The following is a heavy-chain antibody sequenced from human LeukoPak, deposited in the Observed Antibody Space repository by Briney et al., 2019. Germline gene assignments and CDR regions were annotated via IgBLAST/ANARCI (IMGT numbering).Heavy chain of an antibody. D-gene: IGHD6-19*01. CDR3: ARGYKYSSGWYYFDY. J-gene: IGHJ4*02. V-gene: IGHV3-23*01. Sequence: GSLRLSCAASGFTFSSYGMSWVRQAPGKGLEWVSAISGSGGSTYYADSVKGRFTISRDNSKNTLYLQMNSLRAEDTAVYYCARGYKYSSGWYYFDYWGQGTLVTVSS. CDR2: ISGSGGST. CDR1: GFTFSSYG.